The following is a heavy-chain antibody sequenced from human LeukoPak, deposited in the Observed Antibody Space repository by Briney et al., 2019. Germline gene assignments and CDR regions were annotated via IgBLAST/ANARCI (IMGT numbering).Heavy chain of an antibody. D-gene: IGHD4-11*01. CDR2: INPNSGGT. J-gene: IGHJ3*02. V-gene: IGHV1-2*02. Sequence: ASVKVSCKASGYTFTGYYMHWVRQAPGQGLEWMGWINPNSGGTNYAQKFQGRVTMTRDTSISTAYMELSRLRSDDTAVYYCARVASNAGLGAFDIWGQGTMVTVSS. CDR3: ARVASNAGLGAFDI. CDR1: GYTFTGYY.